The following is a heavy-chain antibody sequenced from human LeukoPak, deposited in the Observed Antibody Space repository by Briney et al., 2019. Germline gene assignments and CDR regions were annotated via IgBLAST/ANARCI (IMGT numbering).Heavy chain of an antibody. J-gene: IGHJ4*02. D-gene: IGHD5-18*01. CDR3: AREGSYGFDY. CDR1: GGSISSGSYY. V-gene: IGHV4-61*02. CDR2: IYTSGST. Sequence: PSQTLSLTCTVSGGSISSGSYYWSWIRQPAGKGLEWIGRIYTSGSTNYNPSLKSRVTISVDTSKNQFSLKLSSVTAADTAVYYCAREGSYGFDYWGQGTLVTVSS.